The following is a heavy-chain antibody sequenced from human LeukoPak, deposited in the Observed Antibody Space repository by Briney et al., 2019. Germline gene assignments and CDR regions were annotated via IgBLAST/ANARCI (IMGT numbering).Heavy chain of an antibody. Sequence: SETLSLTCAVSGGSISTRYYYWGWIRQPPGKGLEWSGTIHDSGSTYYSPSLKSQVTISVDTSNNQFSLKLSSVTAGDTAVYYCASLYFYGSGSFPNYWGQGILVTVS. CDR3: ASLYFYGSGSFPNY. V-gene: IGHV4-39*01. CDR1: GGSISTRYYY. CDR2: IHDSGST. J-gene: IGHJ4*02. D-gene: IGHD3-10*01.